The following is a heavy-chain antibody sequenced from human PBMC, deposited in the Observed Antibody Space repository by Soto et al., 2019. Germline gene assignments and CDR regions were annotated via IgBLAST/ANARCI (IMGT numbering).Heavy chain of an antibody. D-gene: IGHD3-10*01. CDR2: IIPLFGTP. Sequence: QGQLVQSGAEVEEPGSSVKVSCKASGGLFSTYAIRLFRQAPGQGLEGMGGIIPLFGTPNYAQRFQGRVTITADESTSTAYMELSRLRSEDTAVYYCARDRDDYGSGNYYNRIDFWGQGTLVTVSS. CDR3: ARDRDDYGSGNYYNRIDF. CDR1: GGLFSTYA. J-gene: IGHJ4*02. V-gene: IGHV1-69*01.